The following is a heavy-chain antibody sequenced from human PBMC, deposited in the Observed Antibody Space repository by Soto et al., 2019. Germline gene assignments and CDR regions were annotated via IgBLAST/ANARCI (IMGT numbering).Heavy chain of an antibody. D-gene: IGHD5-12*01. V-gene: IGHV2-5*02. CDR2: IYWDEDK. CDR3: AHRPRGYAYYFDY. Sequence: QITLKESGPTLVKPTQTLTLTCTFSGFSLSTRGVAVGWFRQPPGKALEWLALIYWDEDKWYSPSLKSRLTITDDTSKHQVVLTMTNRDPVDTATYYCAHRPRGYAYYFDYWGQGTLVTVSS. CDR1: GFSLSTRGVA. J-gene: IGHJ4*02.